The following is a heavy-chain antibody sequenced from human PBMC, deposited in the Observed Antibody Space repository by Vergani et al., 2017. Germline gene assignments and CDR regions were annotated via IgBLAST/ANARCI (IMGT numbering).Heavy chain of an antibody. V-gene: IGHV4-39*01. CDR2: INYSGST. J-gene: IGHJ6*04. Sequence: QLQLQESGPGLVKPSETLSLTCTVSGGSISSSSYYWGWIRQPPGQGLEWIGSINYSGSTYHNPSLKSRVTISVDTSKNQFSLKLSSVTAADTAVYYCARHLAYCGGDCYPYYYGMDVWGKXP. D-gene: IGHD2-21*02. CDR1: GGSISSSSYY. CDR3: ARHLAYCGGDCYPYYYGMDV.